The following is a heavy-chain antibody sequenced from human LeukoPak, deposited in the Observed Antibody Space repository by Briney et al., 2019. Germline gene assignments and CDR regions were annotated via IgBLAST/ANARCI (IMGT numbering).Heavy chain of an antibody. Sequence: GGSLRLSCAASGFTFSSYWMTWVRQAPGKGLEWVANVNQDESEIYHVDSVKGRFTVSRDNARNSLHLQMNSLRCEDTAMYYCARGRDTSSWGQGTLVTVSS. CDR2: VNQDESEI. D-gene: IGHD2-2*01. CDR3: ARGRDTSS. J-gene: IGHJ4*02. CDR1: GFTFSSYW. V-gene: IGHV3-7*03.